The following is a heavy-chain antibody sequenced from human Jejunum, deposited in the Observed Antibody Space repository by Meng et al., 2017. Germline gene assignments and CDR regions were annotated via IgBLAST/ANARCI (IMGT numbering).Heavy chain of an antibody. CDR3: ARDWGCRDGYCFSGLLEF. V-gene: IGHV4-4*02. D-gene: IGHD2-15*01. CDR2: IYHGGDT. Sequence: QVQLQDSGPGLVRPSGALTLTCSVSGDSISSNNRWTWVRQPPGSGMEWIGEIYHGGDTNYNPSLTSPVTISVDKSKNQFTLRLNSLTAADTAIYYCARDWGCRDGYCFSGLLEFWGQGILVTVSS. J-gene: IGHJ4*02. CDR1: GDSISSNNR.